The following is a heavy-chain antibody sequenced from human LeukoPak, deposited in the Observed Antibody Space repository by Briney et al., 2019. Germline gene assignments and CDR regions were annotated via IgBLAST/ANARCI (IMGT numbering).Heavy chain of an antibody. Sequence: PSETLSLTCAFQGGPFSGYYWSWIRQPPGKGLGWIGEINHSGSTNYNPSRKSRVTISVDTSTNQFSLKLSSVTAADTAVYYCARKRITIFGVLYWFDPWGQGTLVTVSS. CDR3: ARKRITIFGVLYWFDP. CDR1: GGPFSGYY. J-gene: IGHJ5*02. D-gene: IGHD3-3*01. CDR2: INHSGST. V-gene: IGHV4-34*01.